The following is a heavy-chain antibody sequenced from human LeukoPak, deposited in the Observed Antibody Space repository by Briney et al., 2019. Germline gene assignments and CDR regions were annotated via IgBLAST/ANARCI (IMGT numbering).Heavy chain of an antibody. CDR2: IYHSGST. CDR3: ARDFSGYDVLDY. CDR1: GGSISSGGYS. D-gene: IGHD6-25*01. V-gene: IGHV4-30-2*01. J-gene: IGHJ4*02. Sequence: SQTLSLTCAVSGGSISSGGYSWSWIRQPPGKGLEWIGYIYHSGSTYYNPSLKSRVTISVDRSKNQFSLKLSSVTAADTAVYYCARDFSGYDVLDYWGQGTLATVSS.